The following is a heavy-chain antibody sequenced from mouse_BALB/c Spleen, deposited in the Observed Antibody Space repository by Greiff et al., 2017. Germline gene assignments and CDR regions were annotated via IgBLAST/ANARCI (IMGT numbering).Heavy chain of an antibody. CDR3: AADDGRFAY. Sequence: DVQLVESGPGLVKPSQSLSLTCTVTGYSITSDYAWNWIRQFPGNKLEWMGYISYSGSTSYNPSLKSRISITRDTSKNQFFLQLNSVTTEDTATYYCAADDGRFAYWGQGTLVTVSA. V-gene: IGHV3-2*02. D-gene: IGHD2-3*01. J-gene: IGHJ3*01. CDR2: ISYSGST. CDR1: GYSITSDYA.